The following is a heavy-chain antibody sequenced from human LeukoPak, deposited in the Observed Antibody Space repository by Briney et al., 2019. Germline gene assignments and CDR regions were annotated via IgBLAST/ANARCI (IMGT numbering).Heavy chain of an antibody. CDR2: IYYSGST. CDR1: GGSISSGGYY. CDR3: AREDIQLWFFDY. J-gene: IGHJ4*02. D-gene: IGHD5-18*01. V-gene: IGHV4-31*03. Sequence: SETLSLTSTVSGGSISSGGYYWSWIRQHPGKGLEWIGYIYYSGSTYYNPSLKSRVTISVDTSKNQFSLKLSSVTAADTAVYYCAREDIQLWFFDYWGQGTLVTVSS.